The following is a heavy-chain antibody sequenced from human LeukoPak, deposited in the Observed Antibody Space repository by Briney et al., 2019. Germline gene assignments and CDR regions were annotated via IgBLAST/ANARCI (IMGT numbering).Heavy chain of an antibody. D-gene: IGHD3-10*01. CDR1: GYTFTSYG. CDR3: ARPRITMVRGVIISYGMDV. CDR2: ISAYNGNT. V-gene: IGHV1-18*01. J-gene: IGHJ6*02. Sequence: GASVKVSCKASGYTFTSYGISWVRQAPGQGLEWMGWISAYNGNTNYAQKLQGRVTMTTDTSTSTAYMELRSLRPDDTAVYYCARPRITMVRGVIISYGMDVWGQGTTVTVSS.